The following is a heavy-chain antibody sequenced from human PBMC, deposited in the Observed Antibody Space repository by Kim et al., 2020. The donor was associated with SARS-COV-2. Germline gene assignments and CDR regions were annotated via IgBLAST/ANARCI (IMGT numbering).Heavy chain of an antibody. CDR3: ARGDYDILTGYPIFDY. J-gene: IGHJ4*02. Sequence: SETLSLTCTVSGGSISSYYWSWIRQPPGKGLEWIGYIYYSGSTNYNPSLKSRVTISVDTSKNQFSLKLSSVTAADTAVYYCARGDYDILTGYPIFDYWGQGTLVTVSS. D-gene: IGHD3-9*01. V-gene: IGHV4-59*13. CDR2: IYYSGST. CDR1: GGSISSYY.